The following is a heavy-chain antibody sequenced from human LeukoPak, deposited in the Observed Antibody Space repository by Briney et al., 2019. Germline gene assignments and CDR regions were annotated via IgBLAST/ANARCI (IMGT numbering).Heavy chain of an antibody. CDR1: GFTFSSYS. CDR3: ARDVRGRTPLKLGMKWFDP. CDR2: ISNSADTR. V-gene: IGHV3-48*04. Sequence: GGSLRLSCAASGFTFSSYSMNWVRQTPGKGLEWLAYISNSADTRKYADSVTGRFTISRDNAKNSVFLQMNSLRAEDSGVYYCARDVRGRTPLKLGMKWFDPWGQGTRVTVSS. J-gene: IGHJ5*02. D-gene: IGHD7-27*01.